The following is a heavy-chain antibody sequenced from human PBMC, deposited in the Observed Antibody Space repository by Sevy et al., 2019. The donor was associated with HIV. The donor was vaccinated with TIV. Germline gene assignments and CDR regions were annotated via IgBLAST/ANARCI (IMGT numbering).Heavy chain of an antibody. J-gene: IGHJ6*02. CDR3: ARDSYYYGSGTFTRYYYGMDV. V-gene: IGHV3-48*02. CDR2: ISSSSTI. D-gene: IGHD3-10*01. CDR1: GFTFSSYS. Sequence: GGSLRLSCAASGFTFSSYSMNWVRQAPGKGLEWVSYISSSSTIYYADSVKGRFTISRDNAKNSLYLQMNSLRDEDTAGYYCARDSYYYGSGTFTRYYYGMDVWGQGTTVTVSS.